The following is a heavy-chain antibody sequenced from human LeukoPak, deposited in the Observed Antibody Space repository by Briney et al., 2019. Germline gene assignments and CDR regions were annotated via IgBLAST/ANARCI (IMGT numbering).Heavy chain of an antibody. J-gene: IGHJ6*03. CDR3: ARDREDTYLDV. CDR1: GFTFSSYE. D-gene: IGHD2-15*01. Sequence: GGSLRLSCAASGFTFSSYEMNWVRQAPGKGLEWVSYISSSGSTIYYADSVKGRFTISRDNAKNSLYLQMNSLRAEDTALYYCARDREDTYLDVWGKGTTVTVSS. V-gene: IGHV3-48*03. CDR2: ISSSGSTI.